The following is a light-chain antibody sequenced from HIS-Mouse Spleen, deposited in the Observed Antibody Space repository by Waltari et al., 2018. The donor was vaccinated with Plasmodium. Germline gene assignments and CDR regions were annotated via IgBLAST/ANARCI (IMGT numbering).Light chain of an antibody. J-gene: IGKJ2*01. Sequence: DVQMTQPPSPLSASVGDSVIITCRDSQSISSWLAWYQQKPGKAPKLLIYKASSLESGVPSRISGSGSGTEFTLTISSLQPDDFANYYCQQYNSYYTFGQGTKLEIK. CDR3: QQYNSYYT. V-gene: IGKV1-5*03. CDR1: QSISSW. CDR2: KAS.